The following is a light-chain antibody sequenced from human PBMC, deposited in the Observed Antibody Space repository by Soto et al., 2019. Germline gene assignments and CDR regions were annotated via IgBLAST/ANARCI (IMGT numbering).Light chain of an antibody. CDR3: QQYGSSPRT. CDR1: QSVSNSY. CDR2: GAS. Sequence: EIVLTQSPGTLSLSPGERATLSCRASQSVSNSYLAWYQQKPGQAPGLLIYGASSRATGIPDRFSGSGSGTDFTLTISRLEPEDFAVYYCQQYGSSPRTFGQGTKVEVK. J-gene: IGKJ1*01. V-gene: IGKV3-20*01.